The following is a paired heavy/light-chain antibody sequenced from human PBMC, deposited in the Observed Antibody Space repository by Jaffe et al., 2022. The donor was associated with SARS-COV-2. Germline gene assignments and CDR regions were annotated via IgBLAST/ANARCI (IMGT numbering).Heavy chain of an antibody. J-gene: IGHJ6*03. CDR2: ISFDGDT. CDR1: GGSISSSSYY. CDR3: ARFYYDTSGYSYYYMDV. D-gene: IGHD3-22*01. V-gene: IGHV4-39*01. Sequence: QLHLQESGPGLVKPSETLSLTCTVSGGSISSSSYYWGSSSSYFWGWIRQPPGKGLEWIGSISFDGDTYYNPSLASRITISLDTSKNQFSLRLSSVTAADTAIYYCARFYYDTSGYSYYYMDVWGKGTTVTVSS.
Light chain of an antibody. CDR3: QQSENLPLT. V-gene: IGKV1-33*01. CDR1: QDINNY. Sequence: DIQMTQSPSSLSASVGDSVTITCQASQDINNYLNWYQWRPGKAPKLLIYDASTLQTGVPSRFSGSGSGTYFIFTISSLQPEDFATYYCQQSENLPLTFGGGTKVEIK. CDR2: DAS. J-gene: IGKJ4*01.